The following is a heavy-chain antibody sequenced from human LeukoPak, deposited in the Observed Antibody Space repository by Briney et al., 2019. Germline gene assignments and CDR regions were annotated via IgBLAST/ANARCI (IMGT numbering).Heavy chain of an antibody. CDR3: AKDNDDYGDSYFDS. CDR2: IWHDGSHA. J-gene: IGHJ4*02. V-gene: IGHV3-33*06. CDR1: GFSFSNYG. Sequence: GGSLRLSCAASGFSFSNYGFHWVSQTPGKGLEWVAVIWHDGSHAYYSDSVKGRFTISRDNAKNTVYLQMDSLRVEDTAIYYCAKDNDDYGDSYFDSWGQGTLVTVSS. D-gene: IGHD4-17*01.